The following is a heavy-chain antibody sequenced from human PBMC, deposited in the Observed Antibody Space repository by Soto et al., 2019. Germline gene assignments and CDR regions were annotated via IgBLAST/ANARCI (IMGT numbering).Heavy chain of an antibody. D-gene: IGHD3-3*01. CDR1: GFIFSDYA. J-gene: IGHJ3*01. CDR3: AKAFVSRNGIHDPFDL. V-gene: IGHV3-23*01. CDR2: VGGQGSNT. Sequence: PGGSLRLSCAASGFIFSDYAMSWVRQAPGKGLEWVSVVGGQGSNTYYAGSVRGRFTVSRDDSRNTLYLRMDSLRVEDTAVYYCAKAFVSRNGIHDPFDLWGHGTMVTVSS.